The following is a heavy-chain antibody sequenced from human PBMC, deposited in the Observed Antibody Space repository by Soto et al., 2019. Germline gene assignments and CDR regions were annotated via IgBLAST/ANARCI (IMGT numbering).Heavy chain of an antibody. Sequence: GESLKISCEASGYSFTSYWIGWVRQMPGKGLEWMGVIYPGDSDTRYSPSFQGQVTISADKSINTAYLQWSSLKASDTAMYYCARLYPPPYYYDSSGPYFDYWGQGTLVTVSS. V-gene: IGHV5-51*01. J-gene: IGHJ4*02. CDR2: IYPGDSDT. D-gene: IGHD3-22*01. CDR1: GYSFTSYW. CDR3: ARLYPPPYYYDSSGPYFDY.